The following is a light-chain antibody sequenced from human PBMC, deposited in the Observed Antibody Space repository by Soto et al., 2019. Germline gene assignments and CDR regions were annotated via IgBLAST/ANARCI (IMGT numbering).Light chain of an antibody. Sequence: IVMTQSPATLSVSPGERATLSCRASESVSSNLAWYQHKPGQAPRLLMYGASTRATGIPARFSGSGSGTEFPLTISSLQSEDFAVYSCQQYSNWPRTFGQGTKVEIK. CDR1: ESVSSN. CDR2: GAS. J-gene: IGKJ1*01. CDR3: QQYSNWPRT. V-gene: IGKV3-15*01.